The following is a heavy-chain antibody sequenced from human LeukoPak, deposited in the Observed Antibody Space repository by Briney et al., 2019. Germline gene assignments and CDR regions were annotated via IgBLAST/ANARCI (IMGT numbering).Heavy chain of an antibody. J-gene: IGHJ5*02. CDR1: GGSFSGYY. CDR2: INHSGST. V-gene: IGHV4-34*01. D-gene: IGHD5-12*01. CDR3: ATGMVATWFDP. Sequence: PSETLSLTCAVYGGSFSGYYWSWIRQPPGKGLEWIGGINHSGSTNYNPSLKSRVTISVDTSKNQFSLKLSSVTAADTAVYYCATGMVATWFDPWGQGTLVTVSS.